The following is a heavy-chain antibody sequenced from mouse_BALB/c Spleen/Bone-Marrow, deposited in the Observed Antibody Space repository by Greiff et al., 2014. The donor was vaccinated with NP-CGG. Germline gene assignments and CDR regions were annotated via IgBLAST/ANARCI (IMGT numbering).Heavy chain of an antibody. CDR2: LWADGST. J-gene: IGHJ4*01. D-gene: IGHD1-2*01. Sequence: VKLMESGPGLVAPSQSLSITCTVSGSSLTTYGVHWVRQPPGKGLEWLGVLWADGSTNYNSALMSRLSISKDNSKSQVFLKMNSLQTDDTAMYYCARITTATGAMDYWGQGTSVTVSS. CDR1: GSSLTTYG. CDR3: ARITTATGAMDY. V-gene: IGHV2-9*02.